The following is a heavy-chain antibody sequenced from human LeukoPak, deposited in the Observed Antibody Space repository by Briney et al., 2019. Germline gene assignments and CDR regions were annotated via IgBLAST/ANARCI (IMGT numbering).Heavy chain of an antibody. CDR2: ISGSGGST. CDR3: AKEYCSGTSYYQVNY. V-gene: IGHV3-23*01. D-gene: IGHD2-2*01. Sequence: GGSLRLSCAVSGFTFSSSAMSWVRQAPGKGLEWVSAISGSGGSTYYADSVKGRFTISRDNSKNTLYLQMNSLRAEDTAVYYCAKEYCSGTSYYQVNYWGQGTLVTVSS. CDR1: GFTFSSSA. J-gene: IGHJ4*02.